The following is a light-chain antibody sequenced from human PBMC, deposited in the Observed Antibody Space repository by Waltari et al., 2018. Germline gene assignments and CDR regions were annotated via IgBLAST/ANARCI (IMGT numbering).Light chain of an antibody. CDR1: KLGGKF. CDR2: QDT. J-gene: IGLJ1*01. CDR3: QAWVSSSVLFV. Sequence: SYELTQPPSLSVSPGQTANITCSGDKLGGKFVSWYQQKAGQSPVLVIYQDTKRPSGIPERCSGSTSGNTAALTSSGTQTVDEGDYYCQAWVSSSVLFVFGPGTKVTVL. V-gene: IGLV3-1*01.